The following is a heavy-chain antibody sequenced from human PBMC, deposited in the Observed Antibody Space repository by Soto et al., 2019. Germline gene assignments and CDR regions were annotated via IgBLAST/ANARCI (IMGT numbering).Heavy chain of an antibody. D-gene: IGHD4-17*01. Sequence: GGSLRLSCAASGFNFSSYSMNWVRQAPGKGLEWVSYISSSSSTIYYADSVKGRFTISRDNAKNSLYLQMNSLRDEDTAVYYCARVSFGDYTPIDWFDPWGQGTLVTVSS. V-gene: IGHV3-48*02. CDR3: ARVSFGDYTPIDWFDP. CDR1: GFNFSSYS. CDR2: ISSSSSTI. J-gene: IGHJ5*02.